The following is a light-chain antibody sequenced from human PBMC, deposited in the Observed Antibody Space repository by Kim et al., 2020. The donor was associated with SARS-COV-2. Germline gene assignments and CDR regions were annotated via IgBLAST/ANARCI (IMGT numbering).Light chain of an antibody. CDR2: KAS. CDR1: QSISSW. V-gene: IGKV1-5*03. J-gene: IGKJ2*01. CDR3: QQYNSYSYT. Sequence: SASVGERVTITCRGSQSISSWLAWYQQKPGKAPKLLIYKASSLESGVPSRFSGSGSGTEFTLTISRLQPDDFATYYCQQYNSYSYTFGQGTKLEI.